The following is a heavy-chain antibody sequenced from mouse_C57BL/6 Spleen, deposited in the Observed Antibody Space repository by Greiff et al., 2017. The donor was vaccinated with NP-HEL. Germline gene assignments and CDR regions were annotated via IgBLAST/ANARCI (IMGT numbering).Heavy chain of an antibody. J-gene: IGHJ3*01. V-gene: IGHV14-2*01. CDR1: GFNIKDYY. CDR2: IDPEDGET. CDR3: ARSSVQAWFAN. Sequence: VQLQQSGAELVKPGASVKLSCTASGFNIKDYYMHWVKQRTEQGLEWIGRIDPEDGETIYAPKFQGKATITADTTSNTAYLQLSSLTSEDTAVYYCARSSVQAWFANWGQGTLVTVSA.